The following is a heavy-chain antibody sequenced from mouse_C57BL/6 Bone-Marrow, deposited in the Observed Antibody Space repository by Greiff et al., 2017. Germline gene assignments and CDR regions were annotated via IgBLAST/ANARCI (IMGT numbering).Heavy chain of an antibody. J-gene: IGHJ1*03. D-gene: IGHD1-1*01. Sequence: EVKLIESGGDLVKPGGSLKLSCAASGFTFSSYGMSWVRQTPDKRLEWVATISSGGSYTYYPDSVKGRFPISRDNAKNTLYLHMSSLKSEDTAMYYCARPPPYDYGSSYDGYFDVWGTGTTVTVSS. CDR3: ARPPPYDYGSSYDGYFDV. CDR1: GFTFSSYG. CDR2: ISSGGSYT. V-gene: IGHV5-6*01.